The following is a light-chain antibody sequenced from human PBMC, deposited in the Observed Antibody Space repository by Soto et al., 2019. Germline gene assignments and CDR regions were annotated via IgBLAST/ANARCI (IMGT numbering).Light chain of an antibody. V-gene: IGKV3-20*01. CDR2: GAS. J-gene: IGKJ3*01. CDR3: QQYGSSP. CDR1: QSVSSSY. Sequence: EIVLTQSPGTLSLSPGERATLSCRASQSVSSSYLAWYQQKPGQAPRLLIYGASSRATGIPDRFRGSGSGTDFTLTISRLEPEDFAVYYCQQYGSSPFGPGTKVDIK.